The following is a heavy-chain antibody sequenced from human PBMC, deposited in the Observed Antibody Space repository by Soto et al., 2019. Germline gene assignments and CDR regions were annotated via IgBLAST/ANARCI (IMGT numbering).Heavy chain of an antibody. D-gene: IGHD1-1*01. CDR1: GYRFINYW. J-gene: IGHJ4*02. CDR3: VRHGNGTPFYFDL. CDR2: IDPSDSYT. V-gene: IGHV5-10-1*03. Sequence: EVQLVQSGAEVKKPGESLRLSCQGSGYRFINYWISWVRQMPGKGLEWVGRIDPSDSYTVYSPSSQGHVTISIDTAINTAFLEWRSLQASDTAMYYCVRHGNGTPFYFDLWGRGTLVPVSS.